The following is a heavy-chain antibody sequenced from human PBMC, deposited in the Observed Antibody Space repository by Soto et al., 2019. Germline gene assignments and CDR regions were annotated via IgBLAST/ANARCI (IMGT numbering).Heavy chain of an antibody. J-gene: IGHJ3*02. CDR2: LIHGGST. Sequence: PSDTLSLTCAIYGASLGGFHWTWLRQAPGKGLEWIGELIHGGSTNYNPSLKGRVSFSLDTSKNQFSLHLMSVTAADTAVYYCARSPLGYDYVRQTWREVGDSFDIWGRGTLVT. CDR3: ARSPLGYDYVRQTWREVGDSFDI. D-gene: IGHD3-16*01. V-gene: IGHV4-34*12. CDR1: GASLGGFH.